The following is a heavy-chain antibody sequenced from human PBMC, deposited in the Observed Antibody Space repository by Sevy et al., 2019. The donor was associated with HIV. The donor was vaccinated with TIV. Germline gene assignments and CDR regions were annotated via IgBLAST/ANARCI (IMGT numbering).Heavy chain of an antibody. D-gene: IGHD7-27*01. J-gene: IGHJ5*02. CDR1: GGSVNNHY. CDR3: ATFGTNFDPRFDP. CDR2: AHYSGRT. V-gene: IGHV4-59*02. Sequence: SETLSLKCSVSGGSVNNHYWTWIRQSPGKGLEWLGYAHYSGRTEYNPSLKSRHTISLDMPKNQLSLQLDYVTAADTAIYYSATFGTNFDPRFDPWGQGTLVTVSS.